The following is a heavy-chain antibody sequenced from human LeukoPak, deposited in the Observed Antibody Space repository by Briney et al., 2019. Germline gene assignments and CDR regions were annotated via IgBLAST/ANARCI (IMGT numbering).Heavy chain of an antibody. CDR3: ARGRGGHIKNWFDP. J-gene: IGHJ5*02. V-gene: IGHV4-34*01. CDR1: GGSFSGYY. D-gene: IGHD3-10*01. CDR2: INHSGST. Sequence: SETLSLTCAVYGGSFSGYYWSWIRQPPGKGLEWIGEINHSGSTNYNPSLKSRVTISVDTSKNQFSLKLSSVTAADTAVYYCARGRGGHIKNWFDPWGQGTLVTVSS.